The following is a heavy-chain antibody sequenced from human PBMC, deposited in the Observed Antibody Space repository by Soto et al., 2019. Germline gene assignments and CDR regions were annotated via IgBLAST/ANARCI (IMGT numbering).Heavy chain of an antibody. CDR1: GFSFSTSW. CDR3: GRGGGGGASDQ. J-gene: IGHJ4*02. CDR2: IRGDGEFT. V-gene: IGHV3-74*01. Sequence: EVQLVESGGGLVQPGGSLRLSCAVSGFSFSTSWMNWVRQAPGKGLVWVSRIRGDGEFTSYADSVKGRFTISRDNAKNTLYLQMNSLSAEDTAVYYCGRGGGGGASDQWGQGALVTVSS.